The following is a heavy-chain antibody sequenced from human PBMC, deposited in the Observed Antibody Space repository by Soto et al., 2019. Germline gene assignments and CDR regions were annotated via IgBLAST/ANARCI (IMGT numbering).Heavy chain of an antibody. D-gene: IGHD3-10*01. V-gene: IGHV3-53*01. CDR1: GFTVSNNY. CDR3: GSRPGGGGY. J-gene: IGHJ4*02. CDR2: IYSGGYT. Sequence: EVQLVESGGGLIQPGGSLRLSCAVSGFTVSNNYMSWVRQAPGKGLEGVSVIYSGGYTAYGDSVKGRFTISRDNSKNTPFPQMNSLGPEDPAVYYGGSRPGGGGYWGQGTLVTVSS.